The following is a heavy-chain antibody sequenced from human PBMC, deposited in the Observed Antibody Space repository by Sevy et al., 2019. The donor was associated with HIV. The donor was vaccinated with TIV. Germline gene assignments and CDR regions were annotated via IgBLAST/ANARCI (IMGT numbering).Heavy chain of an antibody. J-gene: IGHJ4*02. V-gene: IGHV3-15*07. CDR1: HFTFSDAW. CDR3: TTSFLVSVTSYFDN. D-gene: IGHD1-26*01. Sequence: GGSLRLSRAASHFTFSDAWMNWVRQAPGKGLEWVGRIKSKIDGGTTDFAAPVKGRFTVSRDDSKNTLYLQMNSLKTEDTAFYYCTTSFLVSVTSYFDNWGQGTLVTVSS. CDR2: IKSKIDGGTT.